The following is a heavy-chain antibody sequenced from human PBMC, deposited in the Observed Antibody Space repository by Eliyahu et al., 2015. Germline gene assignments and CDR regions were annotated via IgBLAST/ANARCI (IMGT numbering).Heavy chain of an antibody. D-gene: IGHD3-10*01. J-gene: IGHJ4*02. CDR3: AHIPDYYGSRYFDF. Sequence: QITLKESGPTLVKPTQTLTLTCTFSGFSLSTSGVGVGWIRQSPGKALEWLALVYWDNDKRYGPSLNNRLTITKDTSKNQVVLTVTNMDPVDTATYYCAHIPDYYGSRYFDFWGQGTLVTVSS. CDR2: VYWDNDK. V-gene: IGHV2-5*05. CDR1: GFSLSTSGVG.